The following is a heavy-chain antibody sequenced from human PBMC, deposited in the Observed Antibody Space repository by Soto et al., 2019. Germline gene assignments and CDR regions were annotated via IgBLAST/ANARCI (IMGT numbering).Heavy chain of an antibody. J-gene: IGHJ4*02. D-gene: IGHD3-10*01. CDR2: ISGSGGST. CDR1: GFTFSSYA. CDR3: AKDPYYARAKGSFDY. Sequence: QPGGSLRLSCAASGFTFSSYAVSWVRQAPGKGLEWVSAISGSGGSTYYADSVKGRFTISRDNSKNTLYLQMNSLRAEDTAVYYCAKDPYYARAKGSFDYWGQGTLVTVSS. V-gene: IGHV3-23*01.